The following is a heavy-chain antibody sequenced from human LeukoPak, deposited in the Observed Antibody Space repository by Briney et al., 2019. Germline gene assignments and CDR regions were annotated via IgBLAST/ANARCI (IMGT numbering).Heavy chain of an antibody. J-gene: IGHJ4*02. Sequence: PGGSLRLSCAASGFTFSSYSMNWVRQAPGKGLEWVSSISSSSSDIYYADSVKGRFTISRDNAKNTLYLQMNSLRAEETAVYYCARGFLVTATTLPGCWGQVALVTVSS. D-gene: IGHD2-21*02. CDR2: ISSSSSDI. CDR1: GFTFSSYS. CDR3: ARGFLVTATTLPGC. V-gene: IGHV3-21*01.